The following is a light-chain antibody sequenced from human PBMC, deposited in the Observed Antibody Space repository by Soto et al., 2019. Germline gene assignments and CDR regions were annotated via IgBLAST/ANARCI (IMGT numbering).Light chain of an antibody. Sequence: DIVMTQSPLSLPVTPGEPASISCRSSQSLLHSNGYNYLDWYLQKPGQSPQLLIYLGSNRASGVPGRFSGSGSGTDFTLKISRVEAEDVGVYYCMQALRTPPTFGQGTKVEIK. CDR2: LGS. CDR1: QSLLHSNGYNY. V-gene: IGKV2-28*01. J-gene: IGKJ1*01. CDR3: MQALRTPPT.